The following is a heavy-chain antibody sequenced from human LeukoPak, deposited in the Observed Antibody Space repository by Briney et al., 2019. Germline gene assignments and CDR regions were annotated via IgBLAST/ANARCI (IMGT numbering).Heavy chain of an antibody. J-gene: IGHJ4*02. CDR3: ATDDSRN. D-gene: IGHD4-11*01. V-gene: IGHV3-15*01. CDR1: GSSLSGAW. Sequence: GGSLSLSCTAPGSSLSGAWMSWVRQPPGKGLEWVGRIKSKVHGETVDYAEPVKGRFTMSRDDSTSTVYLQMDSLRIEDTATYYCATDDSRNWGQGTLVTVSS. CDR2: IKSKVHGETV.